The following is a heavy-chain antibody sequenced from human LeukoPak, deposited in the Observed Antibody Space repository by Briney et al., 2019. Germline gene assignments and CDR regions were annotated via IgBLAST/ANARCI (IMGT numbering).Heavy chain of an antibody. CDR1: GYTFTNYG. V-gene: IGHV1-18*01. CDR3: VRSYYYYDSSGYFYLDY. Sequence: ASVKVSCKASGYTFTNYGISWVRQAPGQGLEWMGWISAYNGNTNYAQKLQGRVTMTTDTSTSTAYMELRSLRSDDTAVYYCVRSYYYYDSSGYFYLDYWGQGTLVTVSS. D-gene: IGHD3-22*01. CDR2: ISAYNGNT. J-gene: IGHJ4*02.